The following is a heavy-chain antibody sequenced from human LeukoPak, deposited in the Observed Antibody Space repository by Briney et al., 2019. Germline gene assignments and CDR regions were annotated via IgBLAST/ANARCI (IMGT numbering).Heavy chain of an antibody. J-gene: IGHJ5*02. D-gene: IGHD3-16*01. CDR1: GGTFSSYA. Sequence: ASVKVSCKASGGTFSSYAISWVRQAPGQGLEWMGGIIPIFGTANYAQKFQGRVTITTDESTSTAYMELSSLRSEDMAVYYCARGGGDWFDPWGQGTLVTVSS. V-gene: IGHV1-69*05. CDR2: IIPIFGTA. CDR3: ARGGGDWFDP.